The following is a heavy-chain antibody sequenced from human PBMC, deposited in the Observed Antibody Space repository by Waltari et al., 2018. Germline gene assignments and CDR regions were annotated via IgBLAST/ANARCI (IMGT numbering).Heavy chain of an antibody. D-gene: IGHD6-13*01. CDR1: GFTVSSYE. J-gene: IGHJ6*02. CDR3: AIAPSSSWNYYYYYYGMDV. CDR2: ISSSGSTI. Sequence: EVQLVESGGGLVQPGGSLRLSCAASGFTVSSYEMNWVRQAPVKGLEWVSYISSSGSTIYNADSVKGRFTISRDNAKNSLYLQMNSLRAEDTAVYYCAIAPSSSWNYYYYYYGMDVWGQGTTVTVSS. V-gene: IGHV3-48*03.